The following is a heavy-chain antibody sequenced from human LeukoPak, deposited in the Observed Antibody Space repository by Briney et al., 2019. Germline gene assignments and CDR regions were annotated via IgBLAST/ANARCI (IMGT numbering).Heavy chain of an antibody. CDR2: ISSSSSYI. CDR3: ARVGSSSWYYFDY. Sequence: PGGSLRLSCAASGFTFSSYSMNWVRQAPGKGLEWVSSISSSSSYIYYADSVKGRFTISRDNAKNSLYLQMNSLRAEDTAVYYCARVGSSSWYYFDYWGQGTLVTASS. J-gene: IGHJ4*02. V-gene: IGHV3-21*01. D-gene: IGHD6-13*01. CDR1: GFTFSSYS.